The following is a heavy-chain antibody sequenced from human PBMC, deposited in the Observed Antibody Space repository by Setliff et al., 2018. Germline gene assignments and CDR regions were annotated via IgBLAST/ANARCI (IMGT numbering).Heavy chain of an antibody. CDR2: VRSNSVGGTT. CDR3: TGRTYGHQLGDY. J-gene: IGHJ4*02. V-gene: IGHV3-15*01. Sequence: PGGSLRLSCTASGLTFADAWMNWVRQAPRKGLEWVARVRSNSVGGTTEYGAPVKGRFTISRDDSKDTVYLQMNDLKTEDTGVYYCTGRTYGHQLGDYWGQGTLVTVSS. CDR1: GLTFADAW. D-gene: IGHD3-10*01.